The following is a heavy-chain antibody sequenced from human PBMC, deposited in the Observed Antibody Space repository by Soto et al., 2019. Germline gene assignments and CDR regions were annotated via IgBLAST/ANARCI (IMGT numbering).Heavy chain of an antibody. Sequence: QVKLVESGGGVVQPGRSLRLSCTTSGFTFRSYGMHWVRQAAGKGLEWVAVIRSDGSNRDYVDSVKCRFTMSRDNSRRMVFLPMDDLGLADTAVSYWAKPRSSLEWTPFDHWGQGTLVTVSP. CDR2: IRSDGSNR. D-gene: IGHD3-3*01. CDR3: AKPRSSLEWTPFDH. V-gene: IGHV3-30*18. J-gene: IGHJ5*02. CDR1: GFTFRSYG.